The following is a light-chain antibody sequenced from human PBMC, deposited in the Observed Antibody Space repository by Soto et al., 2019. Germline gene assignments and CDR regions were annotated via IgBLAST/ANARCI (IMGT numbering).Light chain of an antibody. V-gene: IGKV3-20*01. Sequence: EIVMTQSPGTLSLSPGETATLSCRASQSVSSNYVAWFHQKPGQAPRLLIYGASSRATGVPDRFSPSGSGTDFTLTISRLEPEDFAVYYCQQYGRSPFTFGPGTKVDIK. J-gene: IGKJ3*01. CDR2: GAS. CDR1: QSVSSNY. CDR3: QQYGRSPFT.